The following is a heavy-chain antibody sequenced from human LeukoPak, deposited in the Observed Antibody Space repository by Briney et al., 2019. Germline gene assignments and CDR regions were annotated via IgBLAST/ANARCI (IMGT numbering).Heavy chain of an antibody. D-gene: IGHD5-12*01. CDR3: ARPRRRGYEGSYYFDY. CDR1: GYTFTGYY. V-gene: IGHV1-2*02. CDR2: INPNSGGT. Sequence: ASVKVSCKASGYTFTGYYMHWVRQAPGQGREWMGWINPNSGGTNYAQKFQGRVTMTRDTSISTAYMELSRLRSDETAVYYCARPRRRGYEGSYYFDYWGQGTLVTVSS. J-gene: IGHJ4*02.